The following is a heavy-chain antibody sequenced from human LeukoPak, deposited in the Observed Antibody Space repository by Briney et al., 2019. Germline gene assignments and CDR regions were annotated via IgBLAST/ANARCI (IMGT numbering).Heavy chain of an antibody. J-gene: IGHJ4*02. CDR2: IYYSGST. CDR1: GGSTSSSNYY. V-gene: IGHV4-61*05. D-gene: IGHD2-15*01. CDR3: ASSYCSGGSCYSPHFDY. Sequence: PETLSLTCTVSGGSTSSSNYYWGWIRQPPGKGLEWIGYIYYSGSTNYNPSLKSRVTISVDTSKNQFSLKLSSVTAADTAVYYCASSYCSGGSCYSPHFDYWGQGTLVTVSS.